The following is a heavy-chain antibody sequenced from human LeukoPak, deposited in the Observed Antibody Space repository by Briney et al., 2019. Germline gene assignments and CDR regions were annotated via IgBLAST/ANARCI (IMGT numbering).Heavy chain of an antibody. CDR1: GGSISSGGYS. CDR2: IYHSGST. J-gene: IGHJ4*02. D-gene: IGHD6-13*01. CDR3: ARERYSSSPDY. V-gene: IGHV4-30-2*01. Sequence: SETLSLTCAVSGGSISSGGYSWSWIRQPPGKGLEWIGYIYHSGSTYYNPSLKSRVTISVDRSKNQFSLKLSSVTAADTAVYYCARERYSSSPDYWGQGTLVTVSS.